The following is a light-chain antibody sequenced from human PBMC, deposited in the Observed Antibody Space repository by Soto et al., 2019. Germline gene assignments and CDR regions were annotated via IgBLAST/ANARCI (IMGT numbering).Light chain of an antibody. V-gene: IGKV1-9*01. Sequence: DIQLIQSPSFLSASVGDIVTSTCRASQGISNYLAWYQQKAGRAPKLLIYAASTLQSGVPSRFSGSGSGTEFTLTISSLQPEDFATYYCQQVNSYPITFGQGTRLEIK. J-gene: IGKJ5*01. CDR1: QGISNY. CDR3: QQVNSYPIT. CDR2: AAS.